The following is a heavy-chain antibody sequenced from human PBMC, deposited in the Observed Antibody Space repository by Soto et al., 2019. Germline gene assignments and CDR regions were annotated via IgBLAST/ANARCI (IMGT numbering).Heavy chain of an antibody. Sequence: GGSLRLSFAASGFNFSDYTMNWVRQTPGKGLEGVSAISSSSNYIYYVDSVKGRFTISRDNARNLLHLQMNSLRVEDTAVYYCARHGDCDGETCYHPSWMFHXWGQGAMVTVSX. J-gene: IGHJ5*02. D-gene: IGHD2-2*03. CDR2: ISSSSNYI. V-gene: IGHV3-21*06. CDR3: ARHGDCDGETCYHPSWMFHX. CDR1: GFNFSDYT.